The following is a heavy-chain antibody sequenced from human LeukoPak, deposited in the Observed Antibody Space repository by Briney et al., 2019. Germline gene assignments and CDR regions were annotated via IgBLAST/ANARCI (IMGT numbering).Heavy chain of an antibody. D-gene: IGHD6-6*01. CDR1: GGSFSGYY. CDR2: INHSGST. Sequence: SETLSLTCAVYGGSFSGYYWSWIRQPPGKGLEWIGEINHSGSTNYNPSLKSRVTISVDTSKNQFSLKLSSVTAADTAAYYCARIAARTDFDYWGQGTLVTVSS. V-gene: IGHV4-34*01. J-gene: IGHJ4*02. CDR3: ARIAARTDFDY.